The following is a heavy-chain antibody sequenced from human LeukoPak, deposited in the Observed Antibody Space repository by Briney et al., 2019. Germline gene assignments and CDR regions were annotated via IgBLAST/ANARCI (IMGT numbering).Heavy chain of an antibody. V-gene: IGHV3-15*01. CDR1: ESIFSVAW. CDR2: FKSKTDGGTT. Sequence: PGGPLSSSWAVSESIFSVAWMSWARQAPGRGRGWVGRFKSKTDGGTTDYAAPVKGRFTISRDDSKNALYLQMNSLKAEDTAVYYCTTVGCSGGGCFFFDYWGQGTLVTVSS. D-gene: IGHD2-15*01. CDR3: TTVGCSGGGCFFFDY. J-gene: IGHJ4*02.